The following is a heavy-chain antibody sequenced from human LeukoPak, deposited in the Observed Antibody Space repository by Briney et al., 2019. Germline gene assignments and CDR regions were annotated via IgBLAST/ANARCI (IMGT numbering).Heavy chain of an antibody. CDR1: GFTFSSYA. J-gene: IGHJ4*02. D-gene: IGHD3-3*01. CDR2: ISGSGGST. V-gene: IGHV3-23*01. Sequence: GGSLRLSCAASGFTFSSYAMSWVRQAPGKGLEWVSAISGSGGSTYYADSVKGRFTISRDNSKNTLYLQMNSLRAEDTAIYYCARAINYDFWSGWGQGTLVTVSS. CDR3: ARAINYDFWSG.